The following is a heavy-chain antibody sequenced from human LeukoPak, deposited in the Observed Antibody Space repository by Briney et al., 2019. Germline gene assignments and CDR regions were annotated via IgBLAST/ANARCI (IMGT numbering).Heavy chain of an antibody. V-gene: IGHV1-2*02. D-gene: IGHD5-24*01. CDR3: ARVRDHYGMDV. CDR1: GYTFTGHY. Sequence: ASVKVSCKASGYTFTGHYIHWVRQAPGQGLEWMGWINPNSGKTNYPQKFQGRVTMTRDTSISSAYMELSRLRSDDTAVYYCARVRDHYGMDVWGQGTTVIVSS. J-gene: IGHJ6*02. CDR2: INPNSGKT.